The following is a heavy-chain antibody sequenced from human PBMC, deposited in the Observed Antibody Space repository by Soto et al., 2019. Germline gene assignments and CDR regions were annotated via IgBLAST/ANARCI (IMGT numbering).Heavy chain of an antibody. CDR1: GGSMSSSNW. D-gene: IGHD4-17*01. J-gene: IGHJ4*02. V-gene: IGHV4-4*02. CDR2: AHHSGRT. Sequence: QVQLQESGPGLVKTSGTLSLTCTVSGGSMSSSNWWNWVRQPPGKGLEWIGEAHHSGRTNYNPSLKSRVTISVDKSKNHFSLKLSSVTAADTAVYYCARSEATVLDNWGQGTLVTVSS. CDR3: ARSEATVLDN.